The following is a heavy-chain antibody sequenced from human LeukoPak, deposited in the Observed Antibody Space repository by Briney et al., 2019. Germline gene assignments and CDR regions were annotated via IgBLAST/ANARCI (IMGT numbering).Heavy chain of an antibody. CDR1: GFTFSNYA. CDR3: AKDSSSSGFSAACNFDY. J-gene: IGHJ4*02. CDR2: ISGSGTYT. D-gene: IGHD6-19*01. V-gene: IGHV3-23*01. Sequence: PGGSLRLSCAASGFTFSNYAMSWVRQAPGKGLEWVSAISGSGTYTYYAYSVKGRFTISRDNSRNTLHLQMSSLRAEDTAVYYCAKDSSSSGFSAACNFDYWGQGTLVAVSS.